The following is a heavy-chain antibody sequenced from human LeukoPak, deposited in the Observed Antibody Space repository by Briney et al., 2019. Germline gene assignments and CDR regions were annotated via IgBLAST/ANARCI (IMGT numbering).Heavy chain of an antibody. CDR2: INPNSGGT. Sequence: ASVKVSCKASGYTFTGYYMHWVRQAPGQGLEWMGWINPNSGGTNYAQKFQGRVTMTRDTSISTAYMELSRLRSDDTAVYYCAREQKEWELRDYWGQGTLVTVSS. V-gene: IGHV1-2*02. D-gene: IGHD1-26*01. J-gene: IGHJ4*02. CDR1: GYTFTGYY. CDR3: AREQKEWELRDY.